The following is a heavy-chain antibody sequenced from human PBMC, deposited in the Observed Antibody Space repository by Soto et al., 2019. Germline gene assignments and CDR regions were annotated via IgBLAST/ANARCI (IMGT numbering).Heavy chain of an antibody. J-gene: IGHJ6*02. Sequence: QVQLVQSGAEVKKPGSSVKVSCKASGGTFSSYAISWVRQATGQGLEWMGGIIPIFGTANYAQKFQGRVTITADESTSAAYMELSSVRSEDTAVYYCARVPHGYYYYYGMDVWGQGTTVTVSS. CDR1: GGTFSSYA. V-gene: IGHV1-69*01. CDR2: IIPIFGTA. CDR3: ARVPHGYYYYYGMDV.